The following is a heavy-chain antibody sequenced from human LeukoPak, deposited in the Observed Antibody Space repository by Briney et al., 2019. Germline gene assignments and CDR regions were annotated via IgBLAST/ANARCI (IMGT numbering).Heavy chain of an antibody. CDR2: IYYSGST. V-gene: IGHV4-59*01. J-gene: IGHJ4*02. CDR1: GGSISSYY. CDR3: ARGPRWGSGSYKRGYYFDY. Sequence: SETLSLTCIVSGGSISSYYWSWIRQPPGKGLEWIGYIYYSGSTNYNPSLKSRVTISVDTSKKQFSLKLSSVTAADTAVYYCARGPRWGSGSYKRGYYFDYWGQGTLVTVSS. D-gene: IGHD3-10*01.